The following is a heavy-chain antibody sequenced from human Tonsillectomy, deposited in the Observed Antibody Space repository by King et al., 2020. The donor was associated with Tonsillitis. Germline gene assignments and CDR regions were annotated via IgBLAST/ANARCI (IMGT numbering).Heavy chain of an antibody. CDR2: ISWNSGSI. V-gene: IGHV3-9*01. CDR3: AKAHGRSSDYDYYGMDV. J-gene: IGHJ6*02. Sequence: VQLVESGGGLVQPGRSLRLSCAASGFTFDDYAMHWVRQAPGKGLEWVSGISWNSGSIGYADSVKGRFPVSRENAKNSLYLHINSLRAEDTALYYCAKAHGRSSDYDYYGMDVWGQGTTVTVSS. D-gene: IGHD6-6*01. CDR1: GFTFDDYA.